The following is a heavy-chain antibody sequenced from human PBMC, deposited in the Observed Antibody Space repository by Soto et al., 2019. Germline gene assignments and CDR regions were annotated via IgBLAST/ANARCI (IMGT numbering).Heavy chain of an antibody. D-gene: IGHD4-17*01. CDR2: ISGSGESK. V-gene: IGHV3-23*01. CDR3: AKSRGDRWTTYYFES. J-gene: IGHJ4*02. Sequence: EMQLLESGGGLVQPGGSLKLSCAASGFSFSIYSMSWVRQPPGKGLEWVSGISGSGESKHYADSVRGRFAMSRDNSRKTLYLQMNNVRAEDTAVYYCAKSRGDRWTTYYFESWGQGTLITVSS. CDR1: GFSFSIYS.